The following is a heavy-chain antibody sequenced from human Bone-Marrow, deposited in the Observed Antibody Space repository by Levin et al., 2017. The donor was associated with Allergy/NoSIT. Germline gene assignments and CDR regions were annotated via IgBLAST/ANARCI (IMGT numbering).Heavy chain of an antibody. CDR3: VRGTVLVGGAPGIYDFDF. Sequence: GESLKIFCIASGFTLGDYAVSWFRQAPGKGLEWLNFIRSKTHGGATEYAASVRGGFTLPRDDSKSIAYLEMNTLKTEHTPVYYCVRGTVLVGGAPGIYDFDFWGQGTLVTVSS. J-gene: IGHJ4*02. CDR2: IRSKTHGGAT. V-gene: IGHV3-49*03. CDR1: GFTLGDYA. D-gene: IGHD1-26*01.